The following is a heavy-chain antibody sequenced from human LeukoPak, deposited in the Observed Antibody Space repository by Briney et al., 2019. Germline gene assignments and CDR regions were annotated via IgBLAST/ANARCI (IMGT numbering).Heavy chain of an antibody. CDR3: ARDGRRIAAAANHFDY. CDR2: INPNSGGT. CDR1: GYTFTGYY. V-gene: IGHV1-2*02. D-gene: IGHD6-13*01. Sequence: ASVKVSCKASGYTFTGYYMHWVRQAPGQGLEWMGWINPNSGGTNYAQKFQGRVTMTRDTSTSTVYMELSSLRSEDTAVYYCARDGRRIAAAANHFDYWGQGTLVTVSS. J-gene: IGHJ4*02.